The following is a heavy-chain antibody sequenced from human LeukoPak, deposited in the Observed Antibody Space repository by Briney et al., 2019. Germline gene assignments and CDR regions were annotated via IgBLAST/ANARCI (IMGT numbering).Heavy chain of an antibody. CDR1: GGSISNYY. CDR2: IYYSGST. V-gene: IGHV4-59*01. D-gene: IGHD3-16*01. J-gene: IGHJ4*02. Sequence: SETLSLTCTVSGGSISNYYWSWIRQPPGKGLEWIGYIYYSGSTNYNPSLKSRVTISVDTSKNQFSLKLSSVTAADTAVYYCGRASYDYVRDWGQGTLVTVSS. CDR3: GRASYDYVRD.